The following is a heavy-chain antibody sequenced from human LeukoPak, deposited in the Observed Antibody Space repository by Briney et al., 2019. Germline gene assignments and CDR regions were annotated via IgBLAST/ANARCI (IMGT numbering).Heavy chain of an antibody. Sequence: GGSLRLSCAASGFISSQYGFNWVRQAPGMGLEWVAIISYDGSNTFYGDSVKGRFTVSRDNSKKTLYLQMNSLRTEDTAVYYCARDQTAVTGVWGTIDYWGQGTLVTVSS. J-gene: IGHJ4*02. V-gene: IGHV3-30*03. CDR3: ARDQTAVTGVWGTIDY. CDR2: ISYDGSNT. D-gene: IGHD2-8*02. CDR1: GFISSQYG.